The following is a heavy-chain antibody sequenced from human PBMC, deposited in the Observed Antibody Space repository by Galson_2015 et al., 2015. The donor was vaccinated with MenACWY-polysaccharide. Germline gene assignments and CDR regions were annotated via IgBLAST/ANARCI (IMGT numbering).Heavy chain of an antibody. Sequence: SLRLSCAASGFSITSYAVNWVRQAPGKGLEWVAVISGSGTDIRYAVSVKGRFTLSRDTSKSALYLQMNSLRAEDTAKYYCAKASQWGAAAVGSFDHWGQGTLVTVSS. CDR2: ISGSGTDI. CDR3: AKASQWGAAAVGSFDH. D-gene: IGHD6-13*01. J-gene: IGHJ4*02. CDR1: GFSITSYA. V-gene: IGHV3-23*01.